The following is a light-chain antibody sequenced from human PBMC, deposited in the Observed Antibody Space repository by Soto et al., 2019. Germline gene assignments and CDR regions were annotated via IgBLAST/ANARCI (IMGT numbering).Light chain of an antibody. CDR3: QQYGSSPPSIT. V-gene: IGKV3-20*01. CDR2: GAS. J-gene: IGKJ5*01. Sequence: EIVLTQSPGTLSLSPGERATLSCRASQSVSSSYLAWYQQKPGQAPRLLIYGASSRATGIPDRFSGSGSGTDFTLTISRLEPEDFGVYYCQQYGSSPPSITFGQGTRLETK. CDR1: QSVSSSY.